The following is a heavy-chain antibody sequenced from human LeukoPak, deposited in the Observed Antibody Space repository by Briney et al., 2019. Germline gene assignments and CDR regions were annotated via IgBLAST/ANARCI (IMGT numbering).Heavy chain of an antibody. V-gene: IGHV4-30-4*07. CDR1: GDSISRPGYS. D-gene: IGHD3-10*01. J-gene: IGHJ6*03. CDR3: ARFGGYGSGRRYPVYYYYYMDV. Sequence: SETLSLTCAVSGDSISRPGYSWNWIRQPPGKGLEWIGYIYYTGSTYYNPSLKSRITISKDTSKNQFSLKLSSVTAADTAVYYCARFGGYGSGRRYPVYYYYYMDVWGKGTTVTISS. CDR2: IYYTGST.